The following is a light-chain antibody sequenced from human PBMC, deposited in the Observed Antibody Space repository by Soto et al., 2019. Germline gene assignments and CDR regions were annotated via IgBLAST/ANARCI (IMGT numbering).Light chain of an antibody. CDR3: AAWDDILNGYV. CDR2: SNY. CDR1: SSTIESNT. J-gene: IGLJ1*01. V-gene: IGLV1-44*01. Sequence: HSVLTQPPSASGTPGQRVTISCSGSSSTIESNTVTWYQQLPGTAPKLVIYSNYDRPSGVPDRFSGSTSGTSASLVIRGLQSEDEADYYCAAWDDILNGYVFGDGTKLTVL.